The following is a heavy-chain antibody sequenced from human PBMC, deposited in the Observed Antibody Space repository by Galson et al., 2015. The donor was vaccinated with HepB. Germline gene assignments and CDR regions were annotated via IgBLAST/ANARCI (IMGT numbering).Heavy chain of an antibody. CDR3: ARDGDSDCSTTTCRNYMDV. D-gene: IGHD2-2*01. Sequence: SLRLSCAASGFTFSSYGMHWVRQAPGKGLEWVAVIWYDGSNKYYADSVKGRFTISRDNSKNTLYLQMNSLRAEDTAVYYCARDGDSDCSTTTCRNYMDVWGKGTTVTVSS. V-gene: IGHV3-33*01. CDR1: GFTFSSYG. CDR2: IWYDGSNK. J-gene: IGHJ6*03.